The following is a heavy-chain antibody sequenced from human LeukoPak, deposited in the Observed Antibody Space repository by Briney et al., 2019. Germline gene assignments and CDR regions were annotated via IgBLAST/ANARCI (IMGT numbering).Heavy chain of an antibody. D-gene: IGHD4-23*01. J-gene: IGHJ1*01. Sequence: GGSLRLSCAASGFTLSIYGMHWVRQAPGKGLEWVAFIGYDGSNKYYADCVKGRFTIARDHSKNTLFIQVNSLLSRDMGVNYCAKDPSDGGNSHFQHWGQGTLVTVSS. CDR1: GFTLSIYG. V-gene: IGHV3-30*02. CDR2: IGYDGSNK. CDR3: AKDPSDGGNSHFQH.